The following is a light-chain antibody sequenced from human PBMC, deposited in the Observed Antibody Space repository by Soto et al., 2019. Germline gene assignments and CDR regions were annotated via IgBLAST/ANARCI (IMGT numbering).Light chain of an antibody. CDR2: AAS. Sequence: DIQMTQSPSSLSAYIGDRVTITCRASQRISTYLNWYQQKPGKAPKLLIYAASNLQSGVPSTFSGSGSGTDFSLTISSLQPEDFATYFCQQSYSTPRTFGGGTKVEIK. CDR1: QRISTY. J-gene: IGKJ4*01. V-gene: IGKV1-39*01. CDR3: QQSYSTPRT.